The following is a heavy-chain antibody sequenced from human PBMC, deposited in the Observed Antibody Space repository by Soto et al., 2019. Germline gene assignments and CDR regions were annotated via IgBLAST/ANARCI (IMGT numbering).Heavy chain of an antibody. V-gene: IGHV4-31*03. CDR3: ARQRSYYYGSRYYFDY. CDR2: IYYSGST. Sequence: SETLSLTCTVSGGSISSGGYYWSWIRQHPGKGLEWIGYIYYSGSTYYNPSLKSRVTISVDTSKNQFSLKLSSVTAADTAVYYCARQRSYYYGSRYYFDYWGQGTLVTVSS. J-gene: IGHJ4*02. CDR1: GGSISSGGYY. D-gene: IGHD3-10*01.